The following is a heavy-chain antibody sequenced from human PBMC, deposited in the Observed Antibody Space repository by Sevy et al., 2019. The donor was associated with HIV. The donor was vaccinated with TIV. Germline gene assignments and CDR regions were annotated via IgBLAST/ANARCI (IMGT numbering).Heavy chain of an antibody. D-gene: IGHD3-22*01. Sequence: ASVKVSCKTSGYTFTNYGVTWVRQAPGQGLEWMGWISGYNGNTKYAEKLQNRVTMTTDTSTSTAYMELRSLRHDDTAVYYCARDESFSLIVVELDYWGQGTLVTVSS. V-gene: IGHV1-18*01. J-gene: IGHJ4*02. CDR3: ARDESFSLIVVELDY. CDR2: ISGYNGNT. CDR1: GYTFTNYG.